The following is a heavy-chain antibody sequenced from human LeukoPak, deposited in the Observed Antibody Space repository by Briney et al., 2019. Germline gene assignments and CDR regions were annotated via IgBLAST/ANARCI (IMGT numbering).Heavy chain of an antibody. D-gene: IGHD3-22*01. Sequence: PGGSLRLSCAASGFTDSSSHMHWVRQPPGKGPEWVSLIYSGGGTYYADSVKGRFTISRDNSKNTLYLQMNSLRAEDTAVYYCARNYYDSSAYYYFDYWGQGTLVTVSS. CDR3: ARNYYDSSAYYYFDY. V-gene: IGHV3-66*01. CDR1: GFTDSSSH. CDR2: IYSGGGT. J-gene: IGHJ4*02.